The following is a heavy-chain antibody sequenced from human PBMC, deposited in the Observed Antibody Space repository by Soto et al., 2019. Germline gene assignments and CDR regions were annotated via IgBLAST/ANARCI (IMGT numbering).Heavy chain of an antibody. CDR3: ARYDFRSGSQDAFDI. V-gene: IGHV4-59*08. J-gene: IGHJ3*02. CDR2: IYYSGSP. Sequence: QVQLQESGPRLVKPSETLSLTCTVSGGSISSYYWSWIRQPPGKGLEWIGYIYYSGSPNYNPSLKSRLTISVDSSKNQFSLQLSSVTSADPAVYFCARYDFRSGSQDAFDIWGQGTMVTVSS. CDR1: GGSISSYY. D-gene: IGHD3-3*01.